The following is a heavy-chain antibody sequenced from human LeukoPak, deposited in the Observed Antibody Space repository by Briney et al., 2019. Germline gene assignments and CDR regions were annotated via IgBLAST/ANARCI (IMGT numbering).Heavy chain of an antibody. CDR1: GYTFTGYY. Sequence: ASVKVSCKASGYTFTGYYMHWVRQAPGQGLEWMGWINPNSGGTNYAQKFQGRVTMTRDTSISTAYMELSRLRSDDTAVYYCARGDLGLEWPPRPPDAFDIWAQGTMVTVSS. V-gene: IGHV1-2*02. CDR2: INPNSGGT. CDR3: ARGDLGLEWPPRPPDAFDI. D-gene: IGHD3-3*01. J-gene: IGHJ3*02.